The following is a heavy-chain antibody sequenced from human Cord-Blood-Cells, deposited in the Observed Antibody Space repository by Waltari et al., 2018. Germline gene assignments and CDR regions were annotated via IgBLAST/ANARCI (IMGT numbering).Heavy chain of an antibody. D-gene: IGHD3-9*01. Sequence: RVQAGAEVKKPGASVKVCCKVAGDTLTESPMHWGRMAAGNRHEWMGGFDPEDGETIYAQKFQGSVTMTEDTSTDTAYMELSSLRSEDTAVYYCATGRKPDDILTISYYYGMDVWGQGTTVTVSS. V-gene: IGHV1-24*01. CDR2: FDPEDGET. J-gene: IGHJ6*02. CDR1: GDTLTESP. CDR3: ATGRKPDDILTISYYYGMDV.